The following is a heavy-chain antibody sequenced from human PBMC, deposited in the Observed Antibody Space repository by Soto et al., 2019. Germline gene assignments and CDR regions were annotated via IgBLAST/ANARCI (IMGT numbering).Heavy chain of an antibody. Sequence: SETLAVRGTVAGDSSSNFCCGWIRQSPGTGLEXXPXIYXXXXXNXXPSLKSRVAISIDTSKSQFSLNLTSVTAADTAVYFCAMGRSNGAFDSWRQGAVETASS. V-gene: IGHV4-4*09. J-gene: IGHJ4*02. CDR2: IYXXXXX. D-gene: IGHD1-26*01. CDR3: AMGRSNGAFDS. CDR1: GDSSSNFC.